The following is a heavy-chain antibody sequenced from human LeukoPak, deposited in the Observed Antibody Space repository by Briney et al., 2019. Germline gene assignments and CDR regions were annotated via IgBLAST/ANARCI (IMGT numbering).Heavy chain of an antibody. V-gene: IGHV3-30*18. CDR1: GFTFSSYG. D-gene: IGHD4-23*01. CDR2: ISYDGSNK. J-gene: IGHJ4*02. Sequence: GRSLRLSCAASGFTFSSYGMHWVRQAPGKGLEWVAVISYDGSNKYYADSVKGRFTISRDNSKNTLYLQMNSLRAEDTAVYYCAKERRWVKYYFDYWGQGTLVTVSS. CDR3: AKERRWVKYYFDY.